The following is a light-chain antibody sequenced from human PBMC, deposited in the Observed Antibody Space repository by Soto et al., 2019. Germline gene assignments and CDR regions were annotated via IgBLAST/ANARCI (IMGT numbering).Light chain of an antibody. CDR3: QHRNGWPPT. CDR2: DAS. V-gene: IGKV3-11*01. Sequence: EIVLTQSPATLSLSPGERATLSCRASHGVSNYLAWYQHIPGQAPTPLIYDASNRATGIAARFSGSGSGTDFTLTISSLESEDFAVYSCQHRNGWPPTFGPGTKVDVK. CDR1: HGVSNY. J-gene: IGKJ3*01.